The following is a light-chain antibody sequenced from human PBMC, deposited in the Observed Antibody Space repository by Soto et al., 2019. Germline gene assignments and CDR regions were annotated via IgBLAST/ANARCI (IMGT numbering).Light chain of an antibody. J-gene: IGKJ5*01. CDR1: QSISSTY. CDR3: QHYVERSPIT. CDR2: GAS. Sequence: LVLTQSPGTLSLSPGERATLSCRASQSISSTYLAWFQQKPGQAPRLLISGASSRATGIPDRFSGSGSGTDFTLTISRLEPEDFALYYCQHYVERSPITFGQGTRLEIK. V-gene: IGKV3-20*01.